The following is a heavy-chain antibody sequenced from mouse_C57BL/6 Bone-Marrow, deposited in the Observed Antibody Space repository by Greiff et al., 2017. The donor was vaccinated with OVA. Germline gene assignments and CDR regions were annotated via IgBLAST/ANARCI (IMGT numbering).Heavy chain of an antibody. D-gene: IGHD1-1*01. CDR1: GFTFSSYT. CDR2: ISGGGGNT. J-gene: IGHJ1*03. V-gene: IGHV5-9*01. CDR3: ARQGVYYGSSSFDV. Sequence: EVKLVESGGGLVKPGGSLKLSCAASGFTFSSYTMSWVRQTPEKRLEWVATISGGGGNTYYPDSVKGRFTISRDNAKNTLYLQMSSLRSEDTALYYGARQGVYYGSSSFDVWGTGTTVTVSS.